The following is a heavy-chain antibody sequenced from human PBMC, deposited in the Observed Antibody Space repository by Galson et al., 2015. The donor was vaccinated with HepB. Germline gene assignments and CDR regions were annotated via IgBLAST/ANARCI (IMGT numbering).Heavy chain of an antibody. CDR1: GFTFGSTA. D-gene: IGHD6-19*01. CDR3: GSGPTRYTGWYLWLHKFFQH. Sequence: SLRLSCAASGFTFGSTAMTWVRQAPGKGLEWVSGISANGGSRFYAASVKGRFTISRDNSKNTVYLQMNSLRADDTAVYYCGSGPTRYTGWYLWLHKFFQHWGQGTPVTVSS. CDR2: ISANGGSR. V-gene: IGHV3-23*01. J-gene: IGHJ1*01.